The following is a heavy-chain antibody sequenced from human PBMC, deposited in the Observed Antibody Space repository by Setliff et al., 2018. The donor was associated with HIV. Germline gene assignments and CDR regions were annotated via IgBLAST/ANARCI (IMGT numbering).Heavy chain of an antibody. D-gene: IGHD3-3*01. CDR1: GFTFSSYA. CDR3: ARDYLYYNLYNGSPVYGMDV. V-gene: IGHV3-23*01. J-gene: IGHJ6*02. CDR2: ISGSGGST. Sequence: PGGSLRLSCAASGFTFSSYAMSWVRQAPGKGLEWVSAISGSGGSTYYADSVQGRFTISRDNSKNSLYLQMNSLRVEDTAVYYCARDYLYYNLYNGSPVYGMDVWGQGTTVTVSS.